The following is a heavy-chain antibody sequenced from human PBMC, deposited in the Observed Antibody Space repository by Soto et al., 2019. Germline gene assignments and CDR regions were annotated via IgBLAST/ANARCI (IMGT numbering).Heavy chain of an antibody. CDR1: GGSFISYI. Sequence: GASVKVSCKASGGSFISYIFTWVRQAPGQGLEWMGRSIPIQGRADYALKFQDRVTITADRSTHTAYMELRSLRSEDTAVYYCARGLLDNHYYYMDVWGKGTTVTAP. D-gene: IGHD1-26*01. J-gene: IGHJ6*03. CDR3: ARGLLDNHYYYMDV. CDR2: SIPIQGRA. V-gene: IGHV1-69*08.